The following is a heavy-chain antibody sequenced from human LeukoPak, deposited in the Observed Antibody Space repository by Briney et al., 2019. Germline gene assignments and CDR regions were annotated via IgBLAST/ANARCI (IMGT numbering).Heavy chain of an antibody. V-gene: IGHV3-23*01. D-gene: IGHD6-19*01. CDR3: AKASLKEWLPPGPGY. Sequence: PGRSLRLSCAASGFTFSSYAMSWVRQAPGKGLERVSAISVSGGSTYYADSVKGRFTISRDNSKNTLYLQMNSLRAEDTAVYYCAKASLKEWLPPGPGYWGQGTLVTVSS. CDR1: GFTFSSYA. J-gene: IGHJ4*02. CDR2: ISVSGGST.